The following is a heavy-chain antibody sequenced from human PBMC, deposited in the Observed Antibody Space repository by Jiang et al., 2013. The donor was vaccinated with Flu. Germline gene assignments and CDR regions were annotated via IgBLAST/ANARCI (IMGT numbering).Heavy chain of an antibody. D-gene: IGHD3-3*01. CDR3: ARFWSGYPRSFDY. CDR1: GGSISSGGYY. J-gene: IGHJ4*02. CDR2: IYYSGSA. V-gene: IGHV4-31*03. Sequence: GLVKPSQTLSLTCTVSGGSISSGGYYWSWIRQHPGKGLEWIGYIYYSGSAYYNPSLKSRVTISVDTSKNQFSLKLSSVTAADTAVYYCARFWSGYPRSFDYWGQGTLVTVSS.